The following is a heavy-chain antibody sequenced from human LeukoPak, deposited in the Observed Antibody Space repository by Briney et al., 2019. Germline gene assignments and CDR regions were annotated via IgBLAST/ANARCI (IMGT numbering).Heavy chain of an antibody. J-gene: IGHJ4*02. CDR3: AGTYWADY. Sequence: GGSLRLSCAASGFTFSSYWMHWVRQTPGKGLVWVSRINNDGSSTNYADSVKGRFTISRDNAKNTLYLQMNSLRADDTAVYYCAGTYWADYWGQGTLVTVSS. D-gene: IGHD2-8*02. V-gene: IGHV3-74*01. CDR1: GFTFSSYW. CDR2: INNDGSST.